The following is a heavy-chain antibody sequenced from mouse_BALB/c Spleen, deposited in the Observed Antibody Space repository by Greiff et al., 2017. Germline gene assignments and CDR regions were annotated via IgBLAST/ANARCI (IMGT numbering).Heavy chain of an antibody. J-gene: IGHJ2*01. D-gene: IGHD1-1*01. CDR2: IYPGNSDT. CDR3: YNYGSSYDYFDY. Sequence: VQLQQSGTVLARPGASVKMSCKASGYTFTSYWMHWVKQRPGQGLEWIGAIYPGNSDTSYNQKFKGKTKLTAVTSTSTAYMDLSSLTNEDSAVYYCYNYGSSYDYFDYWGQGTTLTVSS. V-gene: IGHV1-5*01. CDR1: GYTFTSYW.